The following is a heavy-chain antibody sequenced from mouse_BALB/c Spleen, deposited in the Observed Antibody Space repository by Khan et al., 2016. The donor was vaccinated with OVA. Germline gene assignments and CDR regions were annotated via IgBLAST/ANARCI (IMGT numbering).Heavy chain of an antibody. CDR3: ARKNGSDFDY. CDR2: INPHIGET. Sequence: VQLQQSGPELVKPGASVKISCKASGYSFTGYFMNWVMQSHGKSLEWIGRINPHIGETLYNQKFKGKATLTVDESTRTAHKEIRSLAAKNSAVYYGARKNGSDFDYWGQGTTLTVSS. V-gene: IGHV1-20*02. D-gene: IGHD1-1*01. J-gene: IGHJ2*01. CDR1: GYSFTGYF.